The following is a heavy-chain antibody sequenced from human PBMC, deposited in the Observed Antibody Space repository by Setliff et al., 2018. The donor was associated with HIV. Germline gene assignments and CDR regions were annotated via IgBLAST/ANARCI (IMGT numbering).Heavy chain of an antibody. CDR2: VDYSGTP. CDR3: ARHNVIPSGVLIYDYLYYGLDV. V-gene: IGHV4-59*11. Sequence: PSETLSLTCSVSGDSLGSHYWSWIRQPPGKGLEWSGSVDYSGTPNYSPSLKSRVTISLETSKNEISLKVTSVTAADTAVYYCARHNVIPSGVLIYDYLYYGLDVWGRGTPVTVSS. J-gene: IGHJ6*02. CDR1: GDSLGSHY. D-gene: IGHD3-16*02.